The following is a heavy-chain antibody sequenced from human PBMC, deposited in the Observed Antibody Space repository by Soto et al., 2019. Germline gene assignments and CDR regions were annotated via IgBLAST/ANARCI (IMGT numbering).Heavy chain of an antibody. J-gene: IGHJ4*02. CDR3: ARDDGYRGFDC. Sequence: EAQLVGSGGGLVQPGESLRLSCAASGFALRTYWMSWVRQAPGKGLEWVANIKQDGSAKFYVDSVRGRFTISRDNANNSLFLQLNSLGAEETTVYYCARDDGYRGFDCWGQGIPVTVSS. V-gene: IGHV3-7*01. CDR2: IKQDGSAK. CDR1: GFALRTYW. D-gene: IGHD6-25*01.